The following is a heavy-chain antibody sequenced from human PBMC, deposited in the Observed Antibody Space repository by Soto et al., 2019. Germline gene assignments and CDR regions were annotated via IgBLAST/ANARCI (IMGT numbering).Heavy chain of an antibody. CDR2: IIPIFGTA. Sequence: SVKVSCKASGGTFSSYAISWVRQAPGQGLEWMGGIIPIFGTASYAQKFQGRVTITADESTSTAYMELSSLRSEDTAVYYCAREGTRDGYNRYYFDYWGQGTLVTVS. CDR3: AREGTRDGYNRYYFDY. J-gene: IGHJ4*02. CDR1: GGTFSSYA. V-gene: IGHV1-69*13. D-gene: IGHD5-12*01.